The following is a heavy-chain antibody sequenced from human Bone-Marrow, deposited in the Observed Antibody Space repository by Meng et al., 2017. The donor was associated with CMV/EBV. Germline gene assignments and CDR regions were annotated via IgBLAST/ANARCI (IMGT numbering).Heavy chain of an antibody. J-gene: IGHJ5*02. D-gene: IGHD1-26*01. CDR1: GAAIGSTPYY. CDR2: VYYSGSA. Sequence: SVSGAAIGSTPYYWGWIRQPPGKGLEWIATVYYSGSADYNPSLKSQVTISVDSPKNQVSLKVTSVTATDTAVYYCARHVGARDWFDPWGPGTLVTVSS. V-gene: IGHV4-39*01. CDR3: ARHVGARDWFDP.